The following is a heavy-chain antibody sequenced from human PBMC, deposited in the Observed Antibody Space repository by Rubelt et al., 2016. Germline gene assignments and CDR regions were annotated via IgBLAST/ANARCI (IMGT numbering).Heavy chain of an antibody. Sequence: EVQLVQSGAEVKKPGESLKISCKGSGYSFTSYWIGWVRQMPGKGLEWMGIIYPGDSDTRYSPPFKGQVTISADKSISTAYLQWSSLKASDTAMYYCARIPGSGSSEINWFDPWGQGTLVTVSS. D-gene: IGHD3-10*01. CDR1: GYSFTSYW. J-gene: IGHJ5*02. CDR2: IYPGDSDT. CDR3: ARIPGSGSSEINWFDP. V-gene: IGHV5-51*03.